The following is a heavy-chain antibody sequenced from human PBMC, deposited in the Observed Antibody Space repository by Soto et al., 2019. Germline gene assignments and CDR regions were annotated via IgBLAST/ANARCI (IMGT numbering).Heavy chain of an antibody. Sequence: ASVKVSCKASGYTFTNYGISWLRQAPGQGLEWMGGFDPEDGETIYAQKFQGRVTMTEDTSTDTAYMELSSLRSEDTAVYYCATTYYREYYFDHWGQGTLVTVSS. V-gene: IGHV1-24*01. D-gene: IGHD3-10*01. CDR1: GYTFTNYG. CDR3: ATTYYREYYFDH. CDR2: FDPEDGET. J-gene: IGHJ4*02.